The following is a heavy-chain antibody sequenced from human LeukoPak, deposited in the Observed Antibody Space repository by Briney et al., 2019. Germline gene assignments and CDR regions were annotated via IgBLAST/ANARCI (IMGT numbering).Heavy chain of an antibody. CDR2: INHSGST. V-gene: IGHV4-34*01. D-gene: IGHD4-17*01. CDR1: GGSFSGYY. CDR3: ARGRGYGDQAYDY. J-gene: IGHJ4*02. Sequence: SETLSLTCAVYGGSFSGYYWSWIRQPPGKGLEWIGEINHSGSTNYNPSLKSRVTISVDTSKNQFSLKLSSVTAADTAVYYCARGRGYGDQAYDYWGQGTLVTVSS.